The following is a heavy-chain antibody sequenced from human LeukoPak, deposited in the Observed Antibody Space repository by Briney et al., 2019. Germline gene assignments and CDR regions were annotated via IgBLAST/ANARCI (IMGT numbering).Heavy chain of an antibody. Sequence: GGSLRLPCAASGFTYNIYSMSWVRQAPGKWLEWISFITSRSSTIHYADSVKGRFTISRDNDKNSLYLQMNSLRAEDTAVYYYGKSRCEDCDVWESYRPYLDSWGEEPLLSVSS. D-gene: IGHD3-16*02. CDR2: ITSRSSTI. V-gene: IGHV3-48*04. CDR1: GFTYNIYS. CDR3: GKSRCEDCDVWESYRPYLDS. J-gene: IGHJ4*02.